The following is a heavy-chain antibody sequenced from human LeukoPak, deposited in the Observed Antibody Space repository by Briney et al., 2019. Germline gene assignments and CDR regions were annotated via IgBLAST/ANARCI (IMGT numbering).Heavy chain of an antibody. V-gene: IGHV5-51*01. D-gene: IGHD3-22*01. CDR2: IYPGDSDT. Sequence: PGESLKISCKGSGYSFTSYWIGWVRQMPGKGLEWMGIIYPGDSDTRYSPSFQGQVTISADKSISTAYLQWSSLKASDTAMYYCARRKYYYDSSGYAFDYWGQGTLATVSS. CDR3: ARRKYYYDSSGYAFDY. CDR1: GYSFTSYW. J-gene: IGHJ4*02.